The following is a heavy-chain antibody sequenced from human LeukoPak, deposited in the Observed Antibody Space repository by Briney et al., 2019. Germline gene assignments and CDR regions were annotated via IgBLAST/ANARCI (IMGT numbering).Heavy chain of an antibody. CDR1: GGSINSGGYY. Sequence: SETLSLTCTVSGGSINSGGYYWSWIRQHPGKGLEWIGYIDYSGRTYYNPSLKSRVTISVDTSKNQFSLKLSSVTAADTAVYYCARDRSGAAALRWFDPWGQGTLVTVSS. CDR2: IDYSGRT. J-gene: IGHJ5*02. V-gene: IGHV4-31*03. CDR3: ARDRSGAAALRWFDP. D-gene: IGHD6-13*01.